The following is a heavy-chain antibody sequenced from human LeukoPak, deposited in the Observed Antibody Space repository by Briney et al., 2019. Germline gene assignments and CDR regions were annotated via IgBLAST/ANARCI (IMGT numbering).Heavy chain of an antibody. CDR3: GRQGYTASYYFVDY. CDR2: IYTTGTT. V-gene: IGHV4-4*07. J-gene: IGHJ4*02. CDR1: GGSINIYY. D-gene: IGHD3-10*01. Sequence: PAETLSLTCSVSGGSINIYYWGWVRQPARKGLEWIGRIYTTGTTNYSPSLKSRLSMSLDMSKNQFSLTLTSVTAADTAVYYCGRQGYTASYYFVDYWSPGTLVTVSS.